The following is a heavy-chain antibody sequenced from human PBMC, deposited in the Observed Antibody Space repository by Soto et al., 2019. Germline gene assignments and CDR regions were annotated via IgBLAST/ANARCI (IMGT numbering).Heavy chain of an antibody. CDR1: GYTFTSYG. CDR2: FSVYNVNT. CDR3: AREGREWDPTFDP. V-gene: IGHV1-18*01. J-gene: IGHJ5*02. D-gene: IGHD1-26*01. Sequence: ASVKVSCKASGYTFTSYGISWVRQAPGQGFDWMVWFSVYNVNTNYAQKLQGRVTMTTDTSTSTAYMELRSLSSDETAVYYCAREGREWDPTFDPWGQGTLVTVSS.